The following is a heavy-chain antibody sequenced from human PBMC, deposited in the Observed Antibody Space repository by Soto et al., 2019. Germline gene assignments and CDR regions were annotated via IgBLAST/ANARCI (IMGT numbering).Heavy chain of an antibody. CDR3: ARDEGFGELQAFDY. CDR1: GYSFTSYG. D-gene: IGHD3-10*01. J-gene: IGHJ4*02. V-gene: IGHV1-18*01. CDR2: ISAYNANT. Sequence: SSVKVSCKASGYSFTSYGSSWVRQATGQVLEWIGWISAYNANTNYAQKLQRRVTMITATSTSTAYMELRSLRSDDTAVYYCARDEGFGELQAFDYWGQGTLVTVSS.